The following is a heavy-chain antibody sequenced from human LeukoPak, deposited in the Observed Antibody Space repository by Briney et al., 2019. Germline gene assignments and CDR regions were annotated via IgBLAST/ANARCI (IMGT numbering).Heavy chain of an antibody. D-gene: IGHD2-21*01. CDR3: AKAPVTTCRGAYCYPFDY. Sequence: PGGSLRLSCAASGFTFSSHGMSWVRQAPGKGLEWVSAISGSGSTYHADSVKGRFTISRDIFKNTLYLQMNSLRAEDTAVYYCAKAPVTTCRGAYCYPFDYWGQGTLVTVSS. CDR1: GFTFSSHG. J-gene: IGHJ4*02. V-gene: IGHV3-23*01. CDR2: ISGSGST.